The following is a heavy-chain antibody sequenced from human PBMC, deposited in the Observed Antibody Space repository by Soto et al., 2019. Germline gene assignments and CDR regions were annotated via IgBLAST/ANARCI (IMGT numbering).Heavy chain of an antibody. J-gene: IGHJ6*02. CDR3: ARDQSLSGGYYYYGMDV. Sequence: PGGSLRLSCAASGFTFSSYGMHWVRQAPGKGLEWVAVISYDGSNKYYADSVKGRFTISRDNSKNTLYLQMNSLRAEDTAVYYCARDQSLSGGYYYYGMDVWGQGTTVTVSS. CDR2: ISYDGSNK. CDR1: GFTFSSYG. V-gene: IGHV3-30*03. D-gene: IGHD3-16*01.